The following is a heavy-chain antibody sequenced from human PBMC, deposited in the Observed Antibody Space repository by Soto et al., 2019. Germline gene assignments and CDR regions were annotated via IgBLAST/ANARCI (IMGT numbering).Heavy chain of an antibody. J-gene: IGHJ5*02. CDR3: ARGRDTTPLNKGKGYDP. Sequence: QVQLQQWGAGLLKPSETLSLTCAVHGGSFTDYTWSWIRQPPGKGLEWIGEIDHTRAAFFSPSLERRVTLSVDTSKNQFSLILSSVTAADTAMYFCARGRDTTPLNKGKGYDPWGQGTLVIVSP. CDR1: GGSFTDYT. V-gene: IGHV4-34*02. CDR2: IDHTRAA. D-gene: IGHD5-18*01.